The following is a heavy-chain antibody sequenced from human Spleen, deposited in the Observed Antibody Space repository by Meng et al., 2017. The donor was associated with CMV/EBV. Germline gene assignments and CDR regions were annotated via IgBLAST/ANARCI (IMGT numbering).Heavy chain of an antibody. J-gene: IGHJ6*02. D-gene: IGHD3-16*01. Sequence: ASVKVSCKASGYTFTSYDINWVRQATGQGLEWMGWMNPNTGITDYAQKFQGRVTMTRNTSTSTSYMELSGLRSEDTAVYYCARDDYPNPYGMDVWGQGTTVTVSS. CDR2: MNPNTGIT. CDR1: GYTFTSYD. V-gene: IGHV1-8*01. CDR3: ARDDYPNPYGMDV.